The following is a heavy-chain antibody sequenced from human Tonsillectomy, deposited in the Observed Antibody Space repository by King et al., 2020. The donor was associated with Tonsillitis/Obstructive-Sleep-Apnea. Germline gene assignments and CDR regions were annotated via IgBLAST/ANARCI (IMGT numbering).Heavy chain of an antibody. CDR2: IIPIFGTA. Sequence: QLVQSGAEVKKPGSSVKVSCKASGGTFSSYAISWVRQAPGQGLEWMGGIIPIFGTANYAQKFQGRVTITADESTSTAYMELSSLRSEDTAVYSCASQVAVAGTNYYGMDVWGQGTTVTVSS. D-gene: IGHD6-19*01. V-gene: IGHV1-69*01. J-gene: IGHJ6*02. CDR1: GGTFSSYA. CDR3: ASQVAVAGTNYYGMDV.